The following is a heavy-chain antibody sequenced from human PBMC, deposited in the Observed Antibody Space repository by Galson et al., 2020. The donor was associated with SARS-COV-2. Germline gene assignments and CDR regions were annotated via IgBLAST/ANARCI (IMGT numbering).Heavy chain of an antibody. Sequence: KIGESLKISCKGSGYSFTSYWISWVRQMPGKGLEWMGRIDPSDSYTNYSPSFQGHVTISADKSISTAYLQWSSLEASDTAMYYCARQSYYDSSGYPGPFDYWGQGTLVTVSS. CDR1: GYSFTSYW. CDR3: ARQSYYDSSGYPGPFDY. D-gene: IGHD3-22*01. V-gene: IGHV5-10-1*01. J-gene: IGHJ4*02. CDR2: IDPSDSYT.